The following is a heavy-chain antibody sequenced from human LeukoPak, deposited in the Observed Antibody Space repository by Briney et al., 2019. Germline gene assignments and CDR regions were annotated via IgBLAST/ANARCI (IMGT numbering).Heavy chain of an antibody. CDR1: GGSFSGYY. Sequence: PSETLSLTCAVYGGSFSGYYWSWIRQPPGKGLEWIGEINHSGSTNYNPYLKSRVTISVDTSKNQFSLKLSSVTAADTAVYYCAKGYYYGSGSYYTPYNWFDPWGQGTLVTVSS. CDR2: INHSGST. J-gene: IGHJ5*02. V-gene: IGHV4-34*01. CDR3: AKGYYYGSGSYYTPYNWFDP. D-gene: IGHD3-10*01.